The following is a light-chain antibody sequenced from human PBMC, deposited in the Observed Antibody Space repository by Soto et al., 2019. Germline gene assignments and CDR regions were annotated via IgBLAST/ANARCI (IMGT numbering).Light chain of an antibody. V-gene: IGLV2-23*01. Sequence: VLNHPVSGYRFPGEGIPITKKRKSSDVGSYNLVSWYQQHPGKAPKLMIYEGSKRPSGVSNRFSGSKSGNTASLTISGLQAEDEADYYCCSYAGSSTSLVYVFGTGTKVTVL. J-gene: IGLJ1*01. CDR3: CSYAGSSTSLVYV. CDR2: EGS. CDR1: SSDVGSYNL.